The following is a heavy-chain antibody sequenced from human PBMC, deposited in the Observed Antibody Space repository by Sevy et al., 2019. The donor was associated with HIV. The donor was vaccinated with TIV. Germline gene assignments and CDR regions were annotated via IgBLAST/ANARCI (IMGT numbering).Heavy chain of an antibody. J-gene: IGHJ2*01. CDR3: ARDGGRGWYFDL. CDR2: IYYSGST. V-gene: IGHV4-59*13. Sequence: SETLSLTCTVSGGSISSYYWSWIRQPPVKGLEWIGYIYYSGSTNYNPSLKSRVTISVDTSKNQFFLKLSSVTAADTAVYYCARDGGRGWYFDLWGRGTLVTVSS. CDR1: GGSISSYY. D-gene: IGHD1-26*01.